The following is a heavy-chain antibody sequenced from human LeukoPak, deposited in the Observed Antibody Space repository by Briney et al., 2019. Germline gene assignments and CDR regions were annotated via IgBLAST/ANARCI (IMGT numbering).Heavy chain of an antibody. D-gene: IGHD2-15*01. CDR1: GFTVSSNY. CDR3: AKDRGSVIVVPATIGD. V-gene: IGHV3-30*18. J-gene: IGHJ4*02. Sequence: GGSLRLSCAASGFTVSSNYMSWVRQAPGKGLEWVAVISRDRRNIHYGESVKGRFNISRDNSRDTVFLQMNSLSAEDTAIYYCAKDRGSVIVVPATIGDWGQGILVTVSS. CDR2: ISRDRRNI.